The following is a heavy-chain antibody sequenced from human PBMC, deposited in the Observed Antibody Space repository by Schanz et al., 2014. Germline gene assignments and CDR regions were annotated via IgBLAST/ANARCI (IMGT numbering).Heavy chain of an antibody. CDR2: ISNDGSIK. CDR3: AKARRKSNGSGGRCFHCSYYGRDV. D-gene: IGHD2-15*01. CDR1: GFTLSSYA. J-gene: IGHJ6*02. V-gene: IGHV3-30-3*01. Sequence: QVQLVESGGGVVQPGRSLRLSCAAYGFTLSSYAMHWVRQAPGKGLEWVALISNDGSIKYYADSVEGRFTISRDNSRNTFYLQRNSVGAEDTAVYYSAKARRKSNGSGGRCFHCSYYGRDVGGRGPTVDVSS.